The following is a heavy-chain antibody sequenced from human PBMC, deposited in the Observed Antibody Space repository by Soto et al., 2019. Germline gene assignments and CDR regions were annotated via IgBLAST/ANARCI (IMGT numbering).Heavy chain of an antibody. Sequence: QITLKESGPTLVKPTQTLTLTCTFSGFSLSTSGVGVGWIRQPPGKALEWLALIYWDDDKRYSPSLKSRLTITNDTSVNGVFRKMTNLDRVDTATNLRAQQGGWGSHHKAMPHDFDYWGQGTLVTVSS. D-gene: IGHD3-10*01. CDR1: GFSLSTSGVG. J-gene: IGHJ4*02. CDR3: AQQGGWGSHHKAMPHDFDY. CDR2: IYWDDDK. V-gene: IGHV2-5*02.